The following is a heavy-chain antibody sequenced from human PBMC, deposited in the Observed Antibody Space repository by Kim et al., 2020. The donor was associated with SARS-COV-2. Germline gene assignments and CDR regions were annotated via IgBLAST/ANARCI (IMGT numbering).Heavy chain of an antibody. CDR1: GGSISSSNW. D-gene: IGHD3-10*01. J-gene: IGHJ6*02. CDR3: ARDLRGSGSYHLGQYYYYYGMDV. CDR2: IYHSGST. Sequence: SETLSLTCAVSGGSISSSNWWSWVRQPPGKGLEWIGEIYHSGSTNYNPSLKSRVTISVDKSKNQFSLKLSSVTAADTAVYYCARDLRGSGSYHLGQYYYYYGMDVWGQGTTVTVSS. V-gene: IGHV4-4*02.